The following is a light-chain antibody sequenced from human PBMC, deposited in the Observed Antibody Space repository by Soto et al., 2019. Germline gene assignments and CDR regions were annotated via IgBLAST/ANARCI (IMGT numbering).Light chain of an antibody. CDR3: ATWDDSLKAVV. V-gene: IGLV1-44*01. J-gene: IGLJ2*01. CDR1: SSNIGSSS. Sequence: QSVLSQPPSASETPGQMINISCSGSSSNIGSSSVNWYQQLPGTAPKLLMFSNNQRPSGVPDRFFGSKSGTSASLAISGLQSEDEADYYCATWDDSLKAVVFGGGTKVTVL. CDR2: SNN.